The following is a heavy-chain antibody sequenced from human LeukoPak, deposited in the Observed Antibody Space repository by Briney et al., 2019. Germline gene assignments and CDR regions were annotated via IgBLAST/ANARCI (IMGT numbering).Heavy chain of an antibody. J-gene: IGHJ4*02. Sequence: PGRSLRLSCAASGFTFDDYAMHWVRQAPGKGLEWVSAISGSGGSTYYADSVKGRFTISRDNSKNTLYLQMNSLRAEDTAVYYCAKKYYDSSGYYYSDDYFDYWGQGTLVTVSS. CDR1: GFTFDDYA. D-gene: IGHD3-22*01. CDR2: ISGSGGST. CDR3: AKKYYDSSGYYYSDDYFDY. V-gene: IGHV3-23*01.